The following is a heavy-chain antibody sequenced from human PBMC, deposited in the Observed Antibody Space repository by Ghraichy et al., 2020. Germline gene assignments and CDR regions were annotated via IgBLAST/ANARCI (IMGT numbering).Heavy chain of an antibody. CDR1: GFTFTNYA. J-gene: IGHJ5*02. V-gene: IGHV3-23*01. Sequence: GGSLRLSCAASGFTFTNYAVSWVRQAPGKGPEWVSSISTSGGTTSYADSVKGRFSISRDNSKNTVYLQMNSLRVDDTALYYCARCGGWGSGFSDPWGQGTLVTVSS. CDR2: ISTSGGTT. CDR3: ARCGGWGSGFSDP. D-gene: IGHD6-19*01.